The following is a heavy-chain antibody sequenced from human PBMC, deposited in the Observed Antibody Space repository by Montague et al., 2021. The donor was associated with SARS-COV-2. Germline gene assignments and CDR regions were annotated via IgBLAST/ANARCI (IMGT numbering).Heavy chain of an antibody. CDR2: MCYSGST. D-gene: IGHD3-10*01. J-gene: IGHJ6*02. V-gene: IGHV4-39*07. Sequence: SETLSLTCTVSGGSISSSNYYWGWIRQPPGKRLEWIGNMCYSGSTYYNPSLKSRVTISIDTSKNQFSLKLSSVTAADTAVYYCARDDIVLQGVTKGMDVWGQGTTVTVSS. CDR3: ARDDIVLQGVTKGMDV. CDR1: GGSISSSNYY.